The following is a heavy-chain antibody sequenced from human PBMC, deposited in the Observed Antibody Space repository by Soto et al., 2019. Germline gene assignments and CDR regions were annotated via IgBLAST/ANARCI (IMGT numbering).Heavy chain of an antibody. Sequence: SETLSLTCTVSGGSISSSSYYWGWIRQPPGKGLEWIGSIYYSGSTYYNPSLKSRVTISVDTSKNQFSLKLSSVTAADTAVYYCARDEPYSGYDYYYYGMDVWGQGTTVTVSS. V-gene: IGHV4-39*02. J-gene: IGHJ6*02. D-gene: IGHD5-12*01. CDR1: GGSISSSSYY. CDR2: IYYSGST. CDR3: ARDEPYSGYDYYYYGMDV.